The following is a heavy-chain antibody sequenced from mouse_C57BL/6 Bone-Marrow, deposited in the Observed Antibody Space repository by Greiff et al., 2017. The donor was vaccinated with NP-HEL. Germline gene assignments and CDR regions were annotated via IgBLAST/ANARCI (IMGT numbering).Heavy chain of an antibody. J-gene: IGHJ3*01. CDR2: IDPSDSYT. CDR1: GYTFTSYW. Sequence: QVQLQQPGAELVMPGASVKLSCKASGYTFTSYWMHWVKQRPGQGLEWIGEIDPSDSYTNYNQKFKGKSTLTVDKSSSTAYMQLSSLTSEDSAVYYCARFGPTTWFAYWGQGTLVTVSA. CDR3: ARFGPTTWFAY. V-gene: IGHV1-69*01.